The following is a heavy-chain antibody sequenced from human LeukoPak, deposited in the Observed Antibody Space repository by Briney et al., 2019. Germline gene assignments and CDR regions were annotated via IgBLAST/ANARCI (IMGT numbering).Heavy chain of an antibody. Sequence: GESLKISCKGSGYSFTSYWIGWVRQMPGKGLEWMGVMYPGDSDTRYSPSFQGQVTISADKSITTAYLPWSSLKASDTAMYYCARPDLSSDSSAWYGFDYWGQGTLVTVSS. V-gene: IGHV5-51*01. CDR1: GYSFTSYW. CDR2: MYPGDSDT. J-gene: IGHJ4*02. CDR3: ARPDLSSDSSAWYGFDY. D-gene: IGHD6-19*01.